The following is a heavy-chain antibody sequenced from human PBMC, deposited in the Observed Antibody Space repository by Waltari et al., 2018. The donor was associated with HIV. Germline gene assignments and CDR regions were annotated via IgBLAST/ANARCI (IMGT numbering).Heavy chain of an antibody. Sequence: QVQLQESGPGLVKPSETLSLTCSVSGGSISNYYWSWIRQPPGKGLEWIAYIYYSGSTNYNPSLNSRVTISVDTSENQFSLNLTSVTAADTAVYYCARGHIEVAGFFDYWGKGVLVSVSS. CDR1: GGSISNYY. D-gene: IGHD6-19*01. CDR2: IYYSGST. V-gene: IGHV4-59*01. J-gene: IGHJ4*02. CDR3: ARGHIEVAGFFDY.